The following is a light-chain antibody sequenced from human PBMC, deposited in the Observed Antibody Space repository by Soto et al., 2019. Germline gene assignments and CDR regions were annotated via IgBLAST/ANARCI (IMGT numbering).Light chain of an antibody. CDR3: QQYGNAPFT. Sequence: EIVLTQSPGTLSFSPGERATLTCRASQSVSSSYLAWFQQKPGQAPRLLIYGASSRATGIPDRFSGSGSGTDFTLTISRLETEDFAVYYCQQYGNAPFTFGPGTKVEIK. CDR2: GAS. V-gene: IGKV3-20*01. CDR1: QSVSSSY. J-gene: IGKJ3*01.